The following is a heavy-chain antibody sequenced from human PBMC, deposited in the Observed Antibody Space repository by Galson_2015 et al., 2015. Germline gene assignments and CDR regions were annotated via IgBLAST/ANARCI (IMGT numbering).Heavy chain of an antibody. V-gene: IGHV3-23*01. CDR2: ITASGGDT. Sequence: SLRLSCAASGFTFGSYAMGWVRQAPGKGLEWVSSITASGGDTYYADPLRGRFTISRDNYRNTLYLQMSSLRAEDTALYHCAKGAGYTGSYYFPDYFDFWGQGTLVTVSS. CDR1: GFTFGSYA. D-gene: IGHD1-26*01. J-gene: IGHJ4*02. CDR3: AKGAGYTGSYYFPDYFDF.